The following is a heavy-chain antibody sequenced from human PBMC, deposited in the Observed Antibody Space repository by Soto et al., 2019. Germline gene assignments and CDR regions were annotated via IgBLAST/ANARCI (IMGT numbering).Heavy chain of an antibody. Sequence: SETLSLTCTVSGGSISSYYWSWIRQPPGKGLEWIGYIYYSGSTKYNPSLKSRVTISVDTSKNQFSLKLSSVTAADTAVYYCARHLEQLERRDAFDIWGQGTMVTVSS. CDR2: IYYSGST. CDR1: GGSISSYY. D-gene: IGHD1-1*01. V-gene: IGHV4-59*01. CDR3: ARHLEQLERRDAFDI. J-gene: IGHJ3*02.